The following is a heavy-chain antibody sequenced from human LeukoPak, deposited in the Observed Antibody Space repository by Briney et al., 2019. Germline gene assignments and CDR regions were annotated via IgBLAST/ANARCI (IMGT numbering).Heavy chain of an antibody. D-gene: IGHD6-13*01. V-gene: IGHV4-34*01. CDR1: DGSFSGYY. CDR3: ARVSSSWYQDWYFDL. CDR2: INHSGST. J-gene: IGHJ2*01. Sequence: PSETLSLTCAVYDGSFSGYYWSWIRQPPGKGLEWIGEINHSGSTNYNPSLKSRVTISVDTSKNQFSLKLSSVTAADTAVYYCARVSSSWYQDWYFDLWGRGTLVTVSS.